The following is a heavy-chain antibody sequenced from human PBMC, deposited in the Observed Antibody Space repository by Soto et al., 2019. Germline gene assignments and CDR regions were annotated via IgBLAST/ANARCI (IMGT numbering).Heavy chain of an antibody. CDR3: SIDAGADYLAY. D-gene: IGHD3-10*01. V-gene: IGHV3-11*01. Sequence: QVQLVESGGGVVQPGGSLRLSCAASGFSFGGNYMSWIRQAPGKGLEWLSYISSGGDTIYYADSVKGRFTISRDNAKNSLYLQMNSLSAEDTAVYCCSIDAGADYLAYWGRGILVTVSP. CDR1: GFSFGGNY. J-gene: IGHJ4*02. CDR2: ISSGGDTI.